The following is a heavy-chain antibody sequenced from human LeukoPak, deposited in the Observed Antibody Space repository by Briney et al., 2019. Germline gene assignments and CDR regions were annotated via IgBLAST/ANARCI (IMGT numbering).Heavy chain of an antibody. Sequence: GGSLRLSCAATGFAFSNSALTWVRQAPGRGLEWVSSITDSGRTTLYANSVKGRFTISRDNSKNTLYSQMNSLRVEDTAVYYCAREGAGCGRDCYGFFDYWGQGSLVTVSS. J-gene: IGHJ4*02. D-gene: IGHD2-21*02. CDR1: GFAFSNSA. CDR3: AREGAGCGRDCYGFFDY. V-gene: IGHV3-23*01. CDR2: ITDSGRTT.